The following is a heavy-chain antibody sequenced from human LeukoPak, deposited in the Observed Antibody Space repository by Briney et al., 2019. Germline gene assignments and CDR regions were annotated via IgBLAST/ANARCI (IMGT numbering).Heavy chain of an antibody. D-gene: IGHD5-12*01. CDR3: AKEAYSGYDPEIHFDY. CDR1: GFTSSSYG. Sequence: GGSLRLSCAASGFTSSSYGMHWVRQAPGKGLEWVAVISYDGSNKYYADSVKGRFTISRDNSKNTLYLQMNSLRAEDTAVYYCAKEAYSGYDPEIHFDYWGQGTLVTVSS. CDR2: ISYDGSNK. V-gene: IGHV3-30*18. J-gene: IGHJ4*02.